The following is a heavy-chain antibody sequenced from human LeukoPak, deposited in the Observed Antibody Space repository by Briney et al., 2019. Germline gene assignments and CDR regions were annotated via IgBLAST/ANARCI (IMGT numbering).Heavy chain of an antibody. Sequence: GGSLRLSCAASGFTFSPYTMHWVRQAPGKGPEFVSAIIGDGITTYYADSVKGRFTVSRDNSKSTLYLQMGSPTAEDMAVYYCARERAGYYLDVWGKGTTVTVFS. CDR2: IIGDGITT. CDR3: ARERAGYYLDV. CDR1: GFTFSPYT. D-gene: IGHD3-9*01. V-gene: IGHV3-64*02. J-gene: IGHJ6*04.